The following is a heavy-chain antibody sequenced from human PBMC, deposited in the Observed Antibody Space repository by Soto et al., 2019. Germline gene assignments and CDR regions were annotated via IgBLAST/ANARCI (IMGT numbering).Heavy chain of an antibody. V-gene: IGHV3-21*01. CDR1: GFTFSSYS. Sequence: GGSLRLSCAASGFTFSSYSMNWVRQAPGKGLEWVSSISSSSSYIYYADSVKGRFTISRDNAKNSLYLQMNSLRAEDTAVYYCARDPAYYYESSGYLDYWGQGTLVTVSS. CDR3: ARDPAYYYESSGYLDY. D-gene: IGHD3-22*01. CDR2: ISSSSSYI. J-gene: IGHJ4*02.